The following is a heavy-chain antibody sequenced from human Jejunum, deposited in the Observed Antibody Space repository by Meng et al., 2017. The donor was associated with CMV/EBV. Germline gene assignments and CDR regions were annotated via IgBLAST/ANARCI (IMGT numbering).Heavy chain of an antibody. V-gene: IGHV1-18*01. J-gene: IGHJ4*02. CDR1: GYTFINYD. CDR3: ARGQKWLMDY. Sequence: SCQAFGYTFINYDIGWVRQAPGQGLEWMGWISAYNGNTNYAQKFQDRVTMITDRSTSTVFMEMRSFRSDDTAVYYCARGQKWLMDYWGQGALVTVSS. CDR2: ISAYNGNT. D-gene: IGHD3-22*01.